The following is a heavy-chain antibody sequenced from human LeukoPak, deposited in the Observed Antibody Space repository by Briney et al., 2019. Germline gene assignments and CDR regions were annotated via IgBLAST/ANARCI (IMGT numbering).Heavy chain of an antibody. CDR1: GFTFSSYA. Sequence: PGGSLRLSCAASGFTFSSYAMHWVRQAPGKGLEWVAVISYDGSNKYYADSVKGRFTISRDNSKNTLYLQMNSLRAEDTAVYYCARGGYDILTGYHDYWGQGTLVTVSS. D-gene: IGHD3-9*01. CDR2: ISYDGSNK. CDR3: ARGGYDILTGYHDY. J-gene: IGHJ4*02. V-gene: IGHV3-30-3*01.